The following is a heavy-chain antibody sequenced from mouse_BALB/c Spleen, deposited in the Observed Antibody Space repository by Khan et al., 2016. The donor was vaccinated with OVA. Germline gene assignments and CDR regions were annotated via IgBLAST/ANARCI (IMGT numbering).Heavy chain of an antibody. CDR2: ITVKSDNSGA. CDR1: GFTFSYYR. J-gene: IGHJ2*01. CDR3: SRGGYYYGTPFDY. D-gene: IGHD1-1*01. Sequence: VQLVETGGGLVRPGNSLKLSCVTSGFTFSYYRMHWLRQFPGKRLEWIAVITVKSDNSGANYAESVKGRFTISRDDSNSSVYLQMNRLREEDTATYYCSRGGYYYGTPFDYWGQGTTLTVSS. V-gene: IGHV13-2*02.